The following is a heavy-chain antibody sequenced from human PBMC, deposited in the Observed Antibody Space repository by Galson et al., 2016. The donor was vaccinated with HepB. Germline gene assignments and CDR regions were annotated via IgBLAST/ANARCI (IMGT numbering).Heavy chain of an antibody. V-gene: IGHV3-11*05. J-gene: IGHJ4*02. Sequence: SLRLSCAASGFDFSDFYMTWIRQAPGRGLEWISRINEDGSRTAYADSAAGRFSISRDNDKNSVSLQLNDLRPEDTAMYYCTRGILSSWAQGTLVVVSS. CDR2: INEDGSRT. CDR1: GFDFSDFY. D-gene: IGHD2/OR15-2a*01. CDR3: TRGILSS.